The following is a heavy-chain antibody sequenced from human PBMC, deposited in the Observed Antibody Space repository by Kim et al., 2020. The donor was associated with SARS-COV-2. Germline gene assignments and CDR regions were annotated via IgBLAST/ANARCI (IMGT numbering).Heavy chain of an antibody. CDR3: ARASTKHYYGSRSFHPLDY. CDR2: INAGNGNT. Sequence: ASVKVSCKASGYTFTSYAMHWVRQAPGQRLEWMGWINAGNGNTKYSQKFQGRVTITRDTSASTAYMELSSLRSEDTAVYYCARASTKHYYGSRSFHPLDYWGQGTMVTVSS. J-gene: IGHJ4*02. CDR1: GYTFTSYA. D-gene: IGHD3-10*01. V-gene: IGHV1-3*01.